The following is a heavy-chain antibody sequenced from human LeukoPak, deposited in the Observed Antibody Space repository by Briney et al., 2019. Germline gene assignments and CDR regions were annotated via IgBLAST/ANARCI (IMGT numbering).Heavy chain of an antibody. Sequence: GGSLRLSCAASGVTVSNNFMLWVRQAPGKGLEWVSLIYSGGDTHYADSVTGRFTISRDKSKNTLYLQMNDLRPEDTAVYYCARDPPAVAINTYGWGQGTLVTVSS. J-gene: IGHJ4*02. D-gene: IGHD2-15*01. V-gene: IGHV3-66*01. CDR1: GVTVSNNF. CDR2: IYSGGDT. CDR3: ARDPPAVAINTYG.